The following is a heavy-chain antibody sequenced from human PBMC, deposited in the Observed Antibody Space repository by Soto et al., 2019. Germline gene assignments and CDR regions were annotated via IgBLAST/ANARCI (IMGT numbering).Heavy chain of an antibody. J-gene: IGHJ5*01. V-gene: IGHV3-30*18. CDR1: GFTFSSYG. CDR2: ITYDGSNK. D-gene: IGHD2-21*02. Sequence: GGSLRLSCAASGFTFSSYGMHWVRQAPGKGLEWVAVITYDGSNKYYADSVKGRFTISRDNSKNTLYLQMNSLRAEDTAVYYCAKEGRTPGGDYWFDSWGQGTLVTVSS. CDR3: AKEGRTPGGDYWFDS.